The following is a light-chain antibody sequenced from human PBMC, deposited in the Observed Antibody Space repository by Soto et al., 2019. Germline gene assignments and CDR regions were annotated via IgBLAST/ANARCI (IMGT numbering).Light chain of an antibody. Sequence: ETVLTQSPGTLSLSPGERATLSCRASQSVSSNYLAWYQQKPGQAPRLLIYGASTRATGIPDRFSGSGCGREFTLTISRLEPEDFAVYYGLQFGRSPHSWTFGQGTKLEIK. J-gene: IGKJ1*01. CDR1: QSVSSNY. CDR2: GAS. V-gene: IGKV3-20*01. CDR3: LQFGRSPHSWT.